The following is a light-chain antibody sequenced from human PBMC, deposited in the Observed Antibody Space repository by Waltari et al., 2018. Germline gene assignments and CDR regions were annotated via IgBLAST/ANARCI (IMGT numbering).Light chain of an antibody. J-gene: IGKJ1*01. CDR2: KAY. Sequence: DIQMTQSPSTLSASVGDSVTITCRASQYISNWLAWYQQKPGKVPKLLISKAYTLEGGGPSRFSGIGSGTEFTLTISSLQPDDFASYYCQQYQTYWTFGQGTKVEIK. CDR1: QYISNW. V-gene: IGKV1-5*03. CDR3: QQYQTYWT.